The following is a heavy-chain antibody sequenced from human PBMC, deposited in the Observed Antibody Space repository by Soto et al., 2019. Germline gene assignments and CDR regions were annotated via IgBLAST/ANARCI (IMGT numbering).Heavy chain of an antibody. Sequence: QVQLVQSGAEEKKPGASVKVSCKASGYTFTNYATHWVRQAPGQRLEWMGWINAGNGNTKYSQKFQGRVTITRDTSASTAYMELSSLRSEDTAVYYCARVIGYYPPAYWGQGTLVTVSS. D-gene: IGHD1-26*01. CDR1: GYTFTNYA. V-gene: IGHV1-3*05. CDR3: ARVIGYYPPAY. J-gene: IGHJ4*02. CDR2: INAGNGNT.